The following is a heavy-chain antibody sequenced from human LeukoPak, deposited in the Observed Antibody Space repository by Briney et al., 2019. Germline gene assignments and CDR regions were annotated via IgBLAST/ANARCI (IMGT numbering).Heavy chain of an antibody. V-gene: IGHV1-2*02. CDR1: GYTFTGYY. J-gene: IGHJ6*03. CDR3: ATGGAVTISDYYYYYMDV. CDR2: INPNSGGT. D-gene: IGHD4-11*01. Sequence: GASVKVSCKASGYTFTGYYMHWVRQAPGQGLEWMGWINPNSGGTNYAQKFQGRVTVTRDTSISTAYMDLSRLRSDDTAVYYCATGGAVTISDYYYYYMDVWGKGTTVTVSS.